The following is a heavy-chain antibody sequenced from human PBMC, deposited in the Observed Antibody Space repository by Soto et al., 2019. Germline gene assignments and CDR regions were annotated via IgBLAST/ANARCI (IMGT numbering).Heavy chain of an antibody. CDR2: INDSGNI. CDR1: GGSFSGYQ. CDR3: ARGSPGGDAYDFWSGYTYYYYGMDV. J-gene: IGHJ6*02. D-gene: IGHD3-3*01. V-gene: IGHV4-34*01. Sequence: SETLSLTCAVYGGSFSGYQWTWIRQTPGKGLEWIGEINDSGNINYNPSLKSRVTILVDTAKKQFSLKLSSVTAADTAVYYCARGSPGGDAYDFWSGYTYYYYGMDVWGQGTTVTVSS.